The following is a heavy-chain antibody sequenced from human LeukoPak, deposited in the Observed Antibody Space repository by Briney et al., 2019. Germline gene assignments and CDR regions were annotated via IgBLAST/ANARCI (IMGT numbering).Heavy chain of an antibody. J-gene: IGHJ4*02. CDR2: FDPEDGET. CDR1: GFAFTGYY. CDR3: ARAVIPAAIWVQYYLDY. V-gene: IGHV1-24*01. D-gene: IGHD2-2*02. Sequence: ASVKVSCKPSGFAFTGYYLHWVRQAPGQGLEWMGGFDPEDGETIYAQKFQGRVTMTTDTSTNTAYMELRSLRSDDTAVYYCARAVIPAAIWVQYYLDYWGQGTLVTVSS.